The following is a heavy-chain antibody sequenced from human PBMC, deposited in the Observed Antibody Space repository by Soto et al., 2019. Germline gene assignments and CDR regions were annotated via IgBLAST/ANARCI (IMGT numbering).Heavy chain of an antibody. V-gene: IGHV1-69*01. CDR2: LIPIFGTA. Sequence: QVQLVQSGAEVKKPGSSVKVSCKASGGTFSSYAISWVRQAPGQGLEWMGGLIPIFGTANYAQKFQGRVTITADESTSTAYMELSSLRSEDTAVYYCALSIRGLYSSSWPNYYGMDVWGQGTTVTVSS. CDR1: GGTFSSYA. CDR3: ALSIRGLYSSSWPNYYGMDV. D-gene: IGHD6-6*01. J-gene: IGHJ6*02.